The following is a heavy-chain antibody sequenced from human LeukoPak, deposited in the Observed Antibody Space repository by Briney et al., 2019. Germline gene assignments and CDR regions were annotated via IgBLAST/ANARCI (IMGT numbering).Heavy chain of an antibody. CDR2: LSGSGGST. CDR1: GFTFSSYV. D-gene: IGHD4-17*01. V-gene: IGHV3-23*01. Sequence: GGSLRLSCAASGFTFSSYVMGWVRQAPGKGLEWVSALSGSGGSTYYADSVRGRFTISSDNSKSTLYLQMHSLRAEDTAIYYCAKNFYGDYNVFFDYWGQGTLVTVSS. CDR3: AKNFYGDYNVFFDY. J-gene: IGHJ4*02.